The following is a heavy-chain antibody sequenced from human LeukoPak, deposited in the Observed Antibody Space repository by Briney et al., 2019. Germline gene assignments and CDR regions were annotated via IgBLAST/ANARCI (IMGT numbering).Heavy chain of an antibody. CDR1: GYTFASYY. CDR2: ISPYSGDT. Sequence: ASVKVSCKASGYTFASYYMHWVRQAPGQGLEWMGWISPYSGDTVYAQNFQGRVTMTTDTSISTAYLELSSLGSDDTALYYCAREVSGFDYWGQGTLVTVSS. J-gene: IGHJ4*02. V-gene: IGHV1-2*02. CDR3: AREVSGFDY.